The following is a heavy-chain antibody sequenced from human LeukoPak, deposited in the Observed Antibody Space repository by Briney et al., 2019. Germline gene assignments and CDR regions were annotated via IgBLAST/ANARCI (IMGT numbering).Heavy chain of an antibody. CDR3: ARGKRVIAAAGKALDY. CDR1: GYTFTSYY. V-gene: IGHV1-46*01. Sequence: GASVKVSCKASGYTFTSYYMHWVRQAPGQGLEWMGIINPSGGSTSYAQKFQGRVTMTRDMSTSTVYMELSSLRSEDTAVYYCARGKRVIAAAGKALDYWGQGTLVTVSS. J-gene: IGHJ4*02. CDR2: INPSGGST. D-gene: IGHD6-13*01.